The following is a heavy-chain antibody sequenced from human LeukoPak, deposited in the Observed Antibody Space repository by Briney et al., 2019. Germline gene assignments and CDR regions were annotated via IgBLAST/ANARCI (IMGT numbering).Heavy chain of an antibody. V-gene: IGHV1-2*02. CDR2: INPNSGGT. Sequence: ASVKVSCTASGYSFTAYYIHWVRQAPGQGLEWMGWINPNSGGTNYAQKFQGRVTMTRDMSISTVYMELSRLRSDDTAVYYCARDLIVVVNPKPEYFQHWGQGTLVTVSS. J-gene: IGHJ1*01. CDR1: GYSFTAYY. D-gene: IGHD3-22*01. CDR3: ARDLIVVVNPKPEYFQH.